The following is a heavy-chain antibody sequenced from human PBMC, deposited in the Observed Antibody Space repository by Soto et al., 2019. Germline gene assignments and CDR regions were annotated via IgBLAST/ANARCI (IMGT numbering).Heavy chain of an antibody. CDR1: GFTFDDYA. J-gene: IGHJ4*02. V-gene: IGHV3-9*01. Sequence: SLRLSCAASGFTFDDYAMHWVRQAPGKGLEWVSGISWNSGSIGYADSVKGRFTISRDNAKNSLYLQMNSLRAEDTAVYYCANLLPQYYYDSSGYNPVDYWGQGTLVTVSS. CDR2: ISWNSGSI. D-gene: IGHD3-22*01. CDR3: ANLLPQYYYDSSGYNPVDY.